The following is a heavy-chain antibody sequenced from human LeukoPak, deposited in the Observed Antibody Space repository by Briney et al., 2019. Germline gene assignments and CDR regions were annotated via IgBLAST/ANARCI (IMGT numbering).Heavy chain of an antibody. CDR1: GGSISNYY. Sequence: SETLSLTCTVSGGSISNYYWSWIRQPPGKGLEWIGYIYYSGSTNYNPSLKSRLTISIDKSKNQFSLKLSSVTAADTAVYYCARSLAAPGSDYFDYWGQGTLVTVSS. J-gene: IGHJ4*02. V-gene: IGHV4-59*12. D-gene: IGHD6-6*01. CDR3: ARSLAAPGSDYFDY. CDR2: IYYSGST.